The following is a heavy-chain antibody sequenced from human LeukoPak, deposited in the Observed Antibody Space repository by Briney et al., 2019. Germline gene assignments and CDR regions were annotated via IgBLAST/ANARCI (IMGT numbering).Heavy chain of an antibody. J-gene: IGHJ4*02. Sequence: GGSLRLSCAASGFTVGYNYMTWVRQAPGKGLEWVAAIYNSGSTYYADSVKGRFTISRDNSKNTLYLQMNSLRAEDTAVYYCAKARIAARQVDYWGQGTLVTVSS. CDR2: IYNSGST. CDR3: AKARIAARQVDY. D-gene: IGHD6-6*01. V-gene: IGHV3-66*03. CDR1: GFTVGYNY.